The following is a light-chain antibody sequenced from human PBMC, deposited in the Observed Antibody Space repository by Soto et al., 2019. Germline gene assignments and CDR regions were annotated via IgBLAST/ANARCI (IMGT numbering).Light chain of an antibody. CDR2: GAS. V-gene: IGKV3-20*01. CDR3: QHYGSSPAT. CDR1: QSVSSSY. J-gene: IGKJ4*01. Sequence: EIVLTQSPGTLSMSPGERDTLSCRASQSVSSSYLAWYQQKPGQAPRLLIYGASSRATGIPDRFSGSGSGTDFTLTISRLESEDFAVYYCQHYGSSPATFGGGTKVDIK.